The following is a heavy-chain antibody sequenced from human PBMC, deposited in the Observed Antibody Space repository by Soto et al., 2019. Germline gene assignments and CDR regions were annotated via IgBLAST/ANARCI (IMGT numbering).Heavy chain of an antibody. CDR1: GYTFTSYG. D-gene: IGHD1-1*01. V-gene: IGHV1-18*01. CDR2: ISAYNGNT. CDR3: ARDRHMGTTLTIHAFDI. Sequence: ASVKVSCKASGYTFTSYGISWVRQAPGQGLEWMGWISAYNGNTNYAQKLQGRVTMTTDTSTSTAYMELRSLRSDDTAVYYCARDRHMGTTLTIHAFDIWGQGTMVTVSS. J-gene: IGHJ3*02.